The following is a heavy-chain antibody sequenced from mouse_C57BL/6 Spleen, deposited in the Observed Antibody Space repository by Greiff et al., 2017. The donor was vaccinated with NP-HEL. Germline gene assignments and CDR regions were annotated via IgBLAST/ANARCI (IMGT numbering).Heavy chain of an antibody. Sequence: EVKLMESGEGSVKPGGSLKLSCAASGFTFSSYAMSWVRQTPEKRLEWVAYISSGGDYIYYADTVKGRFTISRDNARNTLYLQMSSLKSEDTAMYYCTRDRRGGYFDYWGQGTTLTVSS. V-gene: IGHV5-9-1*02. CDR3: TRDRRGGYFDY. J-gene: IGHJ2*01. CDR2: ISSGGDYI. CDR1: GFTFSSYA.